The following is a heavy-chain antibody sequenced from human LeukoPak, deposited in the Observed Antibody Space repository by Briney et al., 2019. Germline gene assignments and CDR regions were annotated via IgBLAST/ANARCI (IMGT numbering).Heavy chain of an antibody. CDR1: GFTFDDYA. CDR2: ISWNSGSI. CDR3: AKDITPYGGTFDAFDI. V-gene: IGHV3-9*01. J-gene: IGHJ3*02. D-gene: IGHD4-23*01. Sequence: PGRSLRLSCAASGFTFDDYAMHWVRQAPGKGLEWVSGISWNSGSIGYADSVKGRFTISRDNAKNSLYLQMNSLRAEDTALYYCAKDITPYGGTFDAFDIWGQGTMVTVSS.